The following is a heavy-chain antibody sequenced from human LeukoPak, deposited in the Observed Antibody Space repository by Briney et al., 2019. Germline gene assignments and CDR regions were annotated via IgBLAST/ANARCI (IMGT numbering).Heavy chain of an antibody. CDR2: IIPFFGPA. D-gene: IGHD3-10*01. J-gene: IGHJ4*02. Sequence: GASVKVSCKASGGTFSSYAVSWVRQAPGQGLEWMGGIIPFFGPANYAQKFQGRVTITADKSTSTAYMELSSLRSEDTAVYYCARAKIYHYGFDYWGQGTLVTVSS. CDR3: ARAKIYHYGFDY. V-gene: IGHV1-69*06. CDR1: GGTFSSYA.